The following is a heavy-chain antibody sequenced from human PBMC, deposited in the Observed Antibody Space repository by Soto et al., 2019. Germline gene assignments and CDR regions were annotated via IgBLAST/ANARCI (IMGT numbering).Heavy chain of an antibody. CDR1: GGSISTYY. D-gene: IGHD6-13*01. Sequence: PSETLSLTCTVSGGSISTYYWSWIRQPPGKGLEWIGYIYYDGSTNYNPSLRSRVTISVDTSKNQFSLKLSSVTAADTAVYYCAGDQLSSSLYVWFDPWGQGTLVTVSS. V-gene: IGHV4-59*01. J-gene: IGHJ5*02. CDR2: IYYDGST. CDR3: AGDQLSSSLYVWFDP.